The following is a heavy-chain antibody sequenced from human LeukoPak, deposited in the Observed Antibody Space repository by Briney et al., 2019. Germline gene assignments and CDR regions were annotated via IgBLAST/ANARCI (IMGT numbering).Heavy chain of an antibody. J-gene: IGHJ6*02. Sequence: GGSLRLSCAASGFTFSSYAMHWVRQAPGKGLEWVAVISYDGSNKYYADSVKGRFTISRDNSKNTLYLQMNSLRAEDTAVYYCARDQSSSWCLDYYGMDVWGQGTTVTVSS. D-gene: IGHD6-13*01. CDR1: GFTFSSYA. CDR3: ARDQSSSWCLDYYGMDV. CDR2: ISYDGSNK. V-gene: IGHV3-30-3*01.